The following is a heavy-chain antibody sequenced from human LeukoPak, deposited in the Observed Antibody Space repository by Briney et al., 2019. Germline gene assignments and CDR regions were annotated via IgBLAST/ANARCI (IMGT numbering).Heavy chain of an antibody. CDR2: IIPILGIA. CDR3: ARIAVAGPFDY. V-gene: IGHV1-69*04. CDR1: GGTFSSYA. J-gene: IGHJ4*02. D-gene: IGHD6-19*01. Sequence: SVKVSCKASGGTFSSYAISWVRQAPGQGLEWMGRIIPILGIANYAQKFQGRVTITADKSTSTAYMELSSLRSEDTAVYYCARIAVAGPFDYWGQGTLVTVSS.